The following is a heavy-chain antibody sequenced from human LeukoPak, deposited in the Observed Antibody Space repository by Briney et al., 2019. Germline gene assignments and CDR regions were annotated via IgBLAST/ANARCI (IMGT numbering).Heavy chain of an antibody. J-gene: IGHJ4*02. D-gene: IGHD4-23*01. CDR1: GGSISSYY. V-gene: IGHV4-59*12. CDR3: AREDELRATFDY. Sequence: SETLSLTCTVSGGSISSYYWSWIRQPPGKGLEWIGYIYYSGSTNYNPSLKSRVTMSVDTSKNQFPLKLSSVTAADTAVYYCAREDELRATFDYWGQGTLVTVSS. CDR2: IYYSGST.